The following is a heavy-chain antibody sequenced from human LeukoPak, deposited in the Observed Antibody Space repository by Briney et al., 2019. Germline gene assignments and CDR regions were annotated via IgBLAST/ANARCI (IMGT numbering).Heavy chain of an antibody. CDR2: INPSGSST. J-gene: IGHJ5*02. Sequence: ASVKVSCKASGYTFTSYYMHWVRQAPGQGLEWMGLINPSGSSTSYAQKFQGRLSLPRDMSTSTDYMELSSLRSEDTAVYYCARDNSVGDTAWWFDPWGQGTLVTVSS. D-gene: IGHD1-26*01. CDR3: ARDNSVGDTAWWFDP. CDR1: GYTFTSYY. V-gene: IGHV1-46*01.